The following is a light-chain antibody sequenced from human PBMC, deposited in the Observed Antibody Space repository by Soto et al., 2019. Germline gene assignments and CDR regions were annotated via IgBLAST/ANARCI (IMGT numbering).Light chain of an antibody. CDR3: QSYDSSLLSVV. CDR2: GNT. J-gene: IGLJ2*01. V-gene: IGLV1-40*01. CDR1: SSNIGAGYD. Sequence: QSVLAQPPSVSGAPGQRVTISCTGSSSNIGAGYDVHWYQHLPGTAPKLLIFGNTNRPSGVPDRFSASKSGASASLAITGLQPEDEADYYCQSYDSSLLSVVFGGGTKVTVL.